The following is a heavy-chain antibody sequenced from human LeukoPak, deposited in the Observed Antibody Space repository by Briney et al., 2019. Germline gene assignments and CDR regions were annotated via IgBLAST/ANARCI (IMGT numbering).Heavy chain of an antibody. V-gene: IGHV4-39*01. Sequence: SETLSLTCTVSGDSITSGNYYWGWIRQPPGKGLEWIGNIYYSGSTKYNPSLKCRVSMSLDTSKTPFSLKLSFVTATDTAVYYCAGTCRTRGYTYGYFDYWGQGTLVTVPS. CDR3: AGTCRTRGYTYGYFDY. D-gene: IGHD5-18*01. CDR2: IYYSGST. J-gene: IGHJ4*02. CDR1: GDSITSGNYY.